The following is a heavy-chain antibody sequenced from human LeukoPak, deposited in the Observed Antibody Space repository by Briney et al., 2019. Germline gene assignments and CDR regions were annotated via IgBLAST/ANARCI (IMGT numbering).Heavy chain of an antibody. CDR2: MKPDGNEK. J-gene: IGHJ5*02. CDR3: ARAVKIFGQAVGPFDP. Sequence: PGGSLRLSCAASGFSVSTFWMSWVRQSPGKGLEWVANMKPDGNEKYYMESVRGRFRISRDSAKNPLYLQMNSLTVEDTAVYYCARAVKIFGQAVGPFDPWGQGTLVTVSS. D-gene: IGHD3/OR15-3a*01. CDR1: GFSVSTFW. V-gene: IGHV3-7*01.